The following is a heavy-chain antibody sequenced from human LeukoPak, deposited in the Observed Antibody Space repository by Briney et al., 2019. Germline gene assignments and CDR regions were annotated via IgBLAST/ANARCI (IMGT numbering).Heavy chain of an antibody. CDR1: VFTLTTHG. Sequence: GGSLRLSCAASVFTLTTHGTHAVPQTPGKGREWVGGMWYDGSREDYADYVKGRFTISREMSKNTLNLQMNSLRVEDTAMFYCARDLSFGSLDFRGQGTLVTVSS. V-gene: IGHV3-33*01. D-gene: IGHD1-26*01. CDR2: MWYDGSRE. J-gene: IGHJ4*02. CDR3: ARDLSFGSLDF.